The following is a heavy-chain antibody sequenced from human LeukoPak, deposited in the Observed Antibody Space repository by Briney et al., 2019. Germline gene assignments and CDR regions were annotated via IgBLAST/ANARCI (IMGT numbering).Heavy chain of an antibody. CDR3: AKAPHIVVVTAILRFDY. CDR2: FSESGSGT. D-gene: IGHD2-21*02. Sequence: SPFSESGSGTYYADSVKGRFTISRVNSKNTLYLQMNSLRAEDTAVYYCAKAPHIVVVTAILRFDYWGQGTLVTVSS. J-gene: IGHJ4*02. V-gene: IGHV3-23*01.